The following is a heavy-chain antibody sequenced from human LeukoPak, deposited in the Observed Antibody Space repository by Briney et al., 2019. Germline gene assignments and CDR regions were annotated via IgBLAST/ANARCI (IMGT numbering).Heavy chain of an antibody. D-gene: IGHD2-8*01. CDR2: IYYTGST. V-gene: IGHV4-39*07. CDR3: AANGYYSIDV. J-gene: IGHJ6*03. CDR1: GGSISTSSYS. Sequence: MASETLSLTCTVSGGSISTSSYSWGWIRQPPGKGLEWIGTIYYTGSTNYNPSLKSRVTISVDTSKNQFSLKLNSLTAADTAVYYCAANGYYSIDVWGKGTTVTVSS.